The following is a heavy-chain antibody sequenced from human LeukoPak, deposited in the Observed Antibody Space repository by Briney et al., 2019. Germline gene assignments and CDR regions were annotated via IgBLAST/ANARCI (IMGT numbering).Heavy chain of an antibody. Sequence: GGSLRLACAAYGFTVSSNYMSWVRQAPGGGREWVSITYSGDTTDYSDSVKGRFISSRDDSKNTLSLQSNDLSVEDTAVYYCARERPDSRNLDSWGRGALVTVSS. D-gene: IGHD1-14*01. J-gene: IGHJ4*02. CDR2: TYSGDTT. V-gene: IGHV3-66*01. CDR3: ARERPDSRNLDS. CDR1: GFTVSSNY.